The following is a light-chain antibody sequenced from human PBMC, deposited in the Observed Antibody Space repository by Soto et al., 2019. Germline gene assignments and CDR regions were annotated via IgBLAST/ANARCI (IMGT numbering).Light chain of an antibody. CDR2: KAS. J-gene: IGKJ4*01. CDR3: QQYSVYPLT. Sequence: DIQMTQSPSTLSASVGERVTITCRASPTIFSWLDWYQQTPGKAPNRLIYKASTLDSGTPLRFGGSGSGTEFTLTINSLQPDDFATYWCQQYSVYPLTFGGGTKVEIK. V-gene: IGKV1-5*03. CDR1: PTIFSW.